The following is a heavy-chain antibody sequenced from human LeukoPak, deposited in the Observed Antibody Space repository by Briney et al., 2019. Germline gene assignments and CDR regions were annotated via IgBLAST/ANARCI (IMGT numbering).Heavy chain of an antibody. CDR1: GYNFNKYI. Sequence: ASVKVSCKTSGYNFNKYITSWVRQAPGQGLEWVGLINAYNGNTAYAQKVQGRVTLTTDTSTSTAYVELRSLRFDDTAVYYCAREVLMMGFVPWGQGTLVTVSS. CDR2: INAYNGNT. D-gene: IGHD3-16*01. V-gene: IGHV1-18*01. CDR3: AREVLMMGFVP. J-gene: IGHJ5*02.